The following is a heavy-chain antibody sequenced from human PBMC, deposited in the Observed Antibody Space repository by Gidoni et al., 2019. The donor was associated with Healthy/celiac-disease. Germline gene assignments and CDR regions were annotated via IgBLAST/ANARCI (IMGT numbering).Heavy chain of an antibody. D-gene: IGHD3-9*01. Sequence: STYYNPSLKSRVTISVDTSKNQFSLKLSSVTAADTAVYYCARHYPHNVLRYFDWGDWFDPWGQGTLVTVSS. J-gene: IGHJ5*02. V-gene: IGHV4-39*01. CDR3: ARHYPHNVLRYFDWGDWFDP. CDR2: ST.